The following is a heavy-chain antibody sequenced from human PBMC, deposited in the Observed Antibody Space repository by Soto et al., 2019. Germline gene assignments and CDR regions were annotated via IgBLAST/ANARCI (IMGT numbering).Heavy chain of an antibody. CDR1: GGSFSGYY. V-gene: IGHV4-34*01. J-gene: IGHJ6*03. CDR2: INHSGST. CDR3: ARVYYDFWSGYYTNYYYYYMDV. Sequence: SETLSLTCAVYGGSFSGYYWSWIRQPPGKGLEWIGEINHSGSTNYNPSLKSRVTISVDTSKNQFSLKLSSVTAADSAVYYCARVYYDFWSGYYTNYYYYYMDVWGKGTTVTVSS. D-gene: IGHD3-3*01.